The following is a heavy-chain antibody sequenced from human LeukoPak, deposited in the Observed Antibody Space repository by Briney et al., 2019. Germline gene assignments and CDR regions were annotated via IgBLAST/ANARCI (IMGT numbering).Heavy chain of an antibody. V-gene: IGHV1-8*03. Sequence: ASVKVSCKASGYTFTSYDINWVRQATGQGLEWMGWMNPNSGNTGYAQKFQGRVTITRNTSISTAYMELSSLRSEDTDVYYCARKYYDFWSGYYIRGTNWFDPWGQGTLVTVSS. J-gene: IGHJ5*02. CDR3: ARKYYDFWSGYYIRGTNWFDP. D-gene: IGHD3-3*01. CDR1: GYTFTSYD. CDR2: MNPNSGNT.